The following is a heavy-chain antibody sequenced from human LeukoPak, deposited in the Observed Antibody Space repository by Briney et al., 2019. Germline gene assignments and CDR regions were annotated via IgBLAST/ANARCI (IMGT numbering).Heavy chain of an antibody. J-gene: IGHJ4*02. V-gene: IGHV4-4*07. D-gene: IGHD2-21*01. Sequence: SETLPLTCTVSGDSISSYNWNWIRQPAGKGLEWIGRIYTSGSTLYNPSLKSRVTMSVDTSKNQFSLKLSSVTAADTAVYYCSRGGDYFDYWGQGTLVTVSS. CDR3: SRGGDYFDY. CDR1: GDSISSYN. CDR2: IYTSGST.